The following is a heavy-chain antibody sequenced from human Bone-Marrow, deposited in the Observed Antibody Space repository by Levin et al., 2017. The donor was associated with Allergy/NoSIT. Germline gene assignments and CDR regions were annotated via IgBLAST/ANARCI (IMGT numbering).Heavy chain of an antibody. CDR2: ISSSSSTI. Sequence: GESLKISCAASGFTFSSYSMNWVRQAPGKGLEWVSYISSSSSTIYYADSVKGRFTISRDNAKNSLYLQMNSLRAEDTAVYYCARTEQQLGNNWFDPWGQGTLVTVSS. CDR3: ARTEQQLGNNWFDP. V-gene: IGHV3-48*04. D-gene: IGHD6-13*01. CDR1: GFTFSSYS. J-gene: IGHJ5*02.